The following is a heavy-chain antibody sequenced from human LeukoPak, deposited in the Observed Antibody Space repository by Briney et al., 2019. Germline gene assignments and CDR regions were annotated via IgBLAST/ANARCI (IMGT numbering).Heavy chain of an antibody. Sequence: GGSLRLSCAASGFTFSSYGMHWVRQAPGKGLEWVAVISYDGSNKYYADSVKGRFTISRDNSKNTLYLQTNSLRAEDTAVYYCAKAQGVGATYFDYWGQGTLVTVSS. V-gene: IGHV3-30*18. J-gene: IGHJ4*02. CDR1: GFTFSSYG. CDR3: AKAQGVGATYFDY. D-gene: IGHD1-26*01. CDR2: ISYDGSNK.